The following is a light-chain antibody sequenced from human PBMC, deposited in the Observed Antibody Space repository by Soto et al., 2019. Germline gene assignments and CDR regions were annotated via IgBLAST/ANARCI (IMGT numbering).Light chain of an antibody. CDR2: AAS. Sequence: DIQMTQSPSSVSASVGDGVTITCGACQGIGTWLAWYQQKPGKGPNLLIYAASSLESGVPSRFSGSASGTDFTLTSSSLQPEDFATYYCQQSYSTPGTFGQGTKVDIK. V-gene: IGKV1-12*01. CDR3: QQSYSTPGT. J-gene: IGKJ1*01. CDR1: QGIGTW.